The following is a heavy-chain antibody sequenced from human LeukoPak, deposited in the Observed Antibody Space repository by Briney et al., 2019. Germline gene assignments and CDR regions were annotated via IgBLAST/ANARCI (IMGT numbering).Heavy chain of an antibody. D-gene: IGHD2-15*01. J-gene: IGHJ4*02. CDR3: AKDPGYCSGGSCYSISIDY. CDR2: ISGSGGST. CDR1: GFTFSSYA. Sequence: GGSLRLSCAASGFTFSSYAMSWVRQAPGKGLEWVSAISGSGGSTYYADSVKGRFTISRDNSKNTLYLQMNSLRAEATAVYYCAKDPGYCSGGSCYSISIDYWGQGTLVTVSS. V-gene: IGHV3-23*01.